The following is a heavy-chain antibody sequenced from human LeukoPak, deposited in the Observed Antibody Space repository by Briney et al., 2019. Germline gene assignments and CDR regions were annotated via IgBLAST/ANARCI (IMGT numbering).Heavy chain of an antibody. D-gene: IGHD3-10*01. Sequence: GASVKVSCKASGYTFTSYYMHWVRQAPGQGLEWMGIINPSGGSTSYAQKFQGRVTMTRDTSTSTVYMELSSLRSEDTAVYYCARDRTYGSGSYYYYYYYMDVWGKGTTVTISS. J-gene: IGHJ6*03. CDR1: GYTFTSYY. CDR2: INPSGGST. CDR3: ARDRTYGSGSYYYYYYYMDV. V-gene: IGHV1-46*01.